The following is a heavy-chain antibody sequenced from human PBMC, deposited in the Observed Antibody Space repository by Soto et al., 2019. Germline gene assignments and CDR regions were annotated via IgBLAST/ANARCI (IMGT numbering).Heavy chain of an antibody. J-gene: IGHJ4*02. CDR1: GGTFSSYA. D-gene: IGHD4-17*01. V-gene: IGHV1-69*13. CDR3: ARHDYGDYYFDY. Sequence: GASVKVSCKASGGTFSSYAISCVRQAPGQGLEWMGGIIPIFGTANYAQKFQGRVTITADESTSTAYMELSSLRSEDTAVYYCARHDYGDYYFDYWGQGTLVTVSS. CDR2: IIPIFGTA.